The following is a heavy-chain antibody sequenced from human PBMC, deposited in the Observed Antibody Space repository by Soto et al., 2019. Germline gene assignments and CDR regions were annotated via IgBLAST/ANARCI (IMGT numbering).Heavy chain of an antibody. V-gene: IGHV3-30-3*01. J-gene: IGHJ4*02. D-gene: IGHD3-22*01. CDR3: ARDGTYYDSSGHWFDN. CDR2: ISYDGSNK. CDR1: GFTFSSYA. Sequence: HPGGSLRLSCAASGFTFSSYAMHWVRQAPGKGREWVAVISYDGSNKYYADSVKGRFTISRENSKNTLYLQMNSLRAEDTAVYYCARDGTYYDSSGHWFDNWGQGTLVTVSS.